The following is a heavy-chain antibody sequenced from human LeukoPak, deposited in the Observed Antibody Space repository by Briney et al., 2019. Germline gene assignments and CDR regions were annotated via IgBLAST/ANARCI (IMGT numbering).Heavy chain of an antibody. CDR3: AECCYETWYVYL. J-gene: IGHJ2*01. Sequence: PSETLSLTCAVSAGSIPRDYTRWTTQPPGQGLEWIGCIYNSGRTNYNPSLKSRVTISVDPSNKHFSLKLTSVTAADTALYYCAECCYETWYVYLWGRGTLVTVSS. V-gene: IGHV4-59*08. D-gene: IGHD2-15*01. CDR2: IYNSGRT. CDR1: AGSIPRDY.